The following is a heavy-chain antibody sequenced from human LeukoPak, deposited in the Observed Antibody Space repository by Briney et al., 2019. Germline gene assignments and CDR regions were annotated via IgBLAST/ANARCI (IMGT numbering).Heavy chain of an antibody. CDR3: ARAYCSGGNCYDFYMDV. Sequence: ASVKVSCKASGYTFTSSDVNWLRQATGQGLEWMGWMNPNSGDTGYAQKFQGRVTITRNTSISTAYMELSSLRSEDTAVYYCARAYCSGGNCYDFYMDVWGKGTTVTVSS. J-gene: IGHJ6*03. CDR1: GYTFTSSD. D-gene: IGHD2-15*01. CDR2: MNPNSGDT. V-gene: IGHV1-8*03.